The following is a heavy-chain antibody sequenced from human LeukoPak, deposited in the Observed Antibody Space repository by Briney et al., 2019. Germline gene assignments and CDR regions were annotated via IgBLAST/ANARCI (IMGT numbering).Heavy chain of an antibody. J-gene: IGHJ4*02. CDR3: ARDRGGMITFGGFDY. D-gene: IGHD3-16*01. CDR1: GFTFSSYD. CDR2: ISSSSSYT. V-gene: IGHV3-11*06. Sequence: GGSLRLSCAAPGFTFSSYDMSWVRQAPGKGLEWVSYISSSSSYTNYADSVKGRFTISRDNAKNSLYLQMNSLRAEDTAVYYCARDRGGMITFGGFDYWGQGTLVTVSS.